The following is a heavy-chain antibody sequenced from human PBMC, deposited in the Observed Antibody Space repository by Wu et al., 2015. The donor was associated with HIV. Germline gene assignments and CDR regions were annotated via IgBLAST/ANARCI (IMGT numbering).Heavy chain of an antibody. CDR1: GYIFSDFG. CDR3: ARGHYYDTSSSPIC. CDR2: ISAQNGNR. Sequence: VQLVQSGGEVKKPGASVKVACKSSGYIFSDFGVHWVRQAPGEGLEWMGWISAQNGNRKYAQKFQGRVTMTTETSSSTAYMELRSLRSEDTAVYFCARGHYYDTSSSPICWGPGTRVTVSS. J-gene: IGHJ4*02. V-gene: IGHV1-18*01. D-gene: IGHD3-22*01.